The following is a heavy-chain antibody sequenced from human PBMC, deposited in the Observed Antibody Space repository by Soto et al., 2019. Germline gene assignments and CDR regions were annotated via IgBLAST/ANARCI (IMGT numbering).Heavy chain of an antibody. CDR2: IQYSGSI. CDR1: GGSISTDHYH. Sequence: PSETLSLTCTVSGGSISTDHYHWTWIRQTPGKGLEWIGYIQYSGSIQSNPSLKSRVTISVDTSKNQFSLKLSSVTAADTAVYYCARDLDYWGQGTLVTVSS. J-gene: IGHJ4*02. CDR3: ARDLDY. V-gene: IGHV4-30-4*01.